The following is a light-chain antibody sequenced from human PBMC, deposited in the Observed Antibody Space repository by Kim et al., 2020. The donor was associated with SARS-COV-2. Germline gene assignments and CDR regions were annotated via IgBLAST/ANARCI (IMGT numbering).Light chain of an antibody. Sequence: SYELTRPPSVSVSPGQTASITCSGTKLGDKYAYWYQQKPGQSPVLVIYQHTKRPSGISQRFSGSSSGNTATLPISPAQPLDEADYYCQAWDSSTAVFGGG. V-gene: IGLV3-1*01. CDR3: QAWDSSTAV. J-gene: IGLJ3*02. CDR1: KLGDKY. CDR2: QHT.